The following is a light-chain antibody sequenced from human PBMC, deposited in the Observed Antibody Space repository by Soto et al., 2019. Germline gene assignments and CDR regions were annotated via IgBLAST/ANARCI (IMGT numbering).Light chain of an antibody. J-gene: IGKJ1*01. CDR2: ATS. Sequence: IQMTQFPLSLSASVGDRVTITCRASQTIRSHLNWYQQKPGEAPKIVIYATSTLQSGVPSRFSGSGSGTDFTLAISSLQPEDSATYYCLQDINYPWTFGQGTKVEIK. V-gene: IGKV1-6*01. CDR1: QTIRSH. CDR3: LQDINYPWT.